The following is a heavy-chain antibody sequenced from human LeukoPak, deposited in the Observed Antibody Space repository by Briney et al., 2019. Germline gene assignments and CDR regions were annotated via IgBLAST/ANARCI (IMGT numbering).Heavy chain of an antibody. D-gene: IGHD3-9*01. CDR1: GFTFSSYG. V-gene: IGHV3-21*01. CDR3: VTYYDTLTRNYVDY. CDR2: ISSTSYYI. Sequence: PGGSLRLSCAASGFTFSSYGMHWVRQAPGKGLEWVSSISSTSYYIYYVDSVKGRFTISRDNAKNSLYLQMNSLRADDTAVYYCVTYYDTLTRNYVDYWGQETLVTVSS. J-gene: IGHJ4*02.